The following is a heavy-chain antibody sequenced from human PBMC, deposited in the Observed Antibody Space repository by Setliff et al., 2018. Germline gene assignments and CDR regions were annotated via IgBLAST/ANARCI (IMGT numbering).Heavy chain of an antibody. CDR2: IHYSGYT. V-gene: IGHV4-59*12. CDR3: ARGKSYYYYMDV. J-gene: IGHJ6*03. CDR1: GGSISSYY. Sequence: PSETLSLTCTVSGGSISSYYWSWIRQPPGKGLEWIGYIHYSGYTNYNPSLKSRVTISIDTSKNQFSLKLSSVTAADTAVYYCARGKSYYYYMDVWGKGTTVTVSS.